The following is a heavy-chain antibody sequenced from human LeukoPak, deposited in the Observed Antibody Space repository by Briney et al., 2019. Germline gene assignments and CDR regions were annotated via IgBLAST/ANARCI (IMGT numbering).Heavy chain of an antibody. D-gene: IGHD3-22*01. CDR2: ISYDGSNK. CDR1: GFTFSSYG. V-gene: IGHV3-30*18. J-gene: IGHJ4*02. Sequence: PGGSLRLSCAASGFTFSSYGMHWVRQAPGKGLEGVAVISYDGSNKYYADSVKGRFTISRDNSKNTLYLQMNSLRAEDTAVYYCAKVPSDSSGYYYFDYWGQGTLVTVSS. CDR3: AKVPSDSSGYYYFDY.